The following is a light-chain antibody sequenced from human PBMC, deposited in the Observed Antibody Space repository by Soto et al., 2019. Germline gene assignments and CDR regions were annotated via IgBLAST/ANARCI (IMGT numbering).Light chain of an antibody. Sequence: QSVLTQPPSVSAAPGQDVTISCSGSSSNLAYNSLSWYQQLPGTAPKLLIYDDNKRPSGIPARFSGSKSGTSATLGITGLETGYEADYYCGAWDDSLNVYVFGSGTKLTVL. CDR3: GAWDDSLNVYV. CDR2: DDN. V-gene: IGLV1-51*01. CDR1: SSNLAYNS. J-gene: IGLJ1*01.